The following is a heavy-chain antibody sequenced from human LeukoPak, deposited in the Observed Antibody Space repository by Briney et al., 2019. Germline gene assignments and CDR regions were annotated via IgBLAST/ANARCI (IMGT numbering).Heavy chain of an antibody. CDR1: GWSSNDYY. V-gene: IGHV4-34*01. D-gene: IGHD2-2*01. CDR3: ARGQVPAARGYNWFDP. Sequence: SETLSLTCAVYGWSSNDYYWNWIRQPPGKGLEWIGEINARGDTNYNPSLKSRITISVDTSKKQFSLRLTSMTAADTALYYCARGQVPAARGYNWFDPWGQGTLVTVSS. CDR2: INARGDT. J-gene: IGHJ5*02.